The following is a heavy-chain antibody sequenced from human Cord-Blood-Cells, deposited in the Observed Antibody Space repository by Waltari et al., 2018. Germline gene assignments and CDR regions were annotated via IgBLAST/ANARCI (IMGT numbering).Heavy chain of an antibody. CDR1: GGTFSSYA. CDR2: IIPIFGTA. V-gene: IGHV1-69*01. Sequence: QVQLVQSGAEVKKPGSSVKVSCKASGGTFSSYAVSWLRQAPGQGLAWMGGIIPIFGTANYAQKFQGRVTITADESTSTAYMELSSLRSEDTAVYYCALRDIVVVPAAPSDYWGQGTLVTVSS. CDR3: ALRDIVVVPAAPSDY. J-gene: IGHJ4*02. D-gene: IGHD2-2*01.